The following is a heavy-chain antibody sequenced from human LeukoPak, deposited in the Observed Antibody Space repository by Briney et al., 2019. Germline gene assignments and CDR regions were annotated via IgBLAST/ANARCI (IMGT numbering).Heavy chain of an antibody. Sequence: SGPTLVKPTQTLTLTCTFSGFSLSTSGVGVGWIRQPPGKALEWLALIYWDDDKRYSPSMKSRLTITKDTSKNQVVLTMTNMDPVDTATYYCAHRLIQGRTGYSTTGAFDIWGQGTMVTVSS. CDR1: GFSLSTSGVG. V-gene: IGHV2-5*02. CDR3: AHRLIQGRTGYSTTGAFDI. D-gene: IGHD3-9*01. CDR2: IYWDDDK. J-gene: IGHJ3*02.